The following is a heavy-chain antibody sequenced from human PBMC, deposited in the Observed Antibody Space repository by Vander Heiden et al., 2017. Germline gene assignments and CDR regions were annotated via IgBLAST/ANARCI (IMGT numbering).Heavy chain of an antibody. V-gene: IGHV1-69*01. Sequence: QVQLVQSGAEVQKPGSSVKVSCKASGGAFSSYAISWVRQAPRPGLEWRGGIIPIFGTANYAQKFQGRVTITADESTSTAYMELSSLRSEDTAVYYCARSGYYDSSGYYLLAFDIWGQGTMVTVSS. CDR2: IIPIFGTA. D-gene: IGHD3-22*01. CDR3: ARSGYYDSSGYYLLAFDI. CDR1: GGAFSSYA. J-gene: IGHJ3*02.